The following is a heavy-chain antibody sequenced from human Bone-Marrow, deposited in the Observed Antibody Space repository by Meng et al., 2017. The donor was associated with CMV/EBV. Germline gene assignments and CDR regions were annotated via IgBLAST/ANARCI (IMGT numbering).Heavy chain of an antibody. Sequence: ASVKVSCKASGYTFTGYYLHWVRQAPGQGLEWMGWISPNSGGTNYAQKFQGRVIMTSDTSINTAYMDLSRLTSDDTAVYYCARDRPLRGRSDYDETYYYYYSGMDVWGQGTTVTVSS. J-gene: IGHJ6*02. CDR1: GYTFTGYY. CDR2: ISPNSGGT. CDR3: ARDRPLRGRSDYDETYYYYYSGMDV. V-gene: IGHV1-2*02. D-gene: IGHD5-12*01.